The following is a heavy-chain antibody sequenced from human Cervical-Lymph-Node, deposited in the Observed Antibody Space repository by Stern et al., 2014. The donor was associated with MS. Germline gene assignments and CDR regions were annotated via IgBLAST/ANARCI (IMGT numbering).Heavy chain of an antibody. V-gene: IGHV1-2*06. CDR2: ITPKTGGA. J-gene: IGHJ3*02. Sequence: VQLVESGAEMKRPGTSMKVSCKASGYTFTDYYMHWVRQAPGQGLQWMGRITPKTGGATYTAAFQGRVTMATDTSISTGFMVLSSLRSDDTAVYYCAREIHPAITFDIWGQGTVVTVSS. CDR3: AREIHPAITFDI. D-gene: IGHD2-21*01. CDR1: GYTFTDYY.